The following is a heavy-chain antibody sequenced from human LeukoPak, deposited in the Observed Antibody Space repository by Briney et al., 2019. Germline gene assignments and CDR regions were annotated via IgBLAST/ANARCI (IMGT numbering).Heavy chain of an antibody. D-gene: IGHD3-22*01. Sequence: SVTVSCKASGGTFSSYAISWVRQAPGQGLEWMGGIIPIFGTANHAQKFQGRVTITTDESTSTAYMELSSLRSEDTAVYYCAGYDSSGYYYDALDIWGQGTMVTVSS. CDR2: IIPIFGTA. CDR3: AGYDSSGYYYDALDI. V-gene: IGHV1-69*05. J-gene: IGHJ3*02. CDR1: GGTFSSYA.